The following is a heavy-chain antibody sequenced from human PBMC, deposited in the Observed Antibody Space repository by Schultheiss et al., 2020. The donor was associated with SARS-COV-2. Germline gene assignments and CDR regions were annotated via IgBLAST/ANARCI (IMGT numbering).Heavy chain of an antibody. CDR1: GFTFSSYA. CDR2: MSGSGGST. Sequence: GGSLRLSCAASGFTFSSYAMSWVRQAPGKGLEWVSEMSGSGGSTYYADSVKGRFTISRDNSKNTLYLQMNSLRAEDTAVYYCARRWLQIDDAFDIWGQGTMVTVSS. V-gene: IGHV3-23*01. D-gene: IGHD5-24*01. CDR3: ARRWLQIDDAFDI. J-gene: IGHJ3*02.